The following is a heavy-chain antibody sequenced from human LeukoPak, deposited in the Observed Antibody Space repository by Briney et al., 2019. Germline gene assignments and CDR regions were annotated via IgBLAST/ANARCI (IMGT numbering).Heavy chain of an antibody. J-gene: IGHJ4*02. CDR3: ARGTYYYGSGSYFDY. CDR1: GVSISSYY. D-gene: IGHD3-10*01. CDR2: IYYSGST. V-gene: IGHV4-59*01. Sequence: SETLSLTCTGSGVSISSYYWSWIRQPPGKGLEWIGYIYYSGSTNYNPSLKSRVTISVDTSKNQFSLKLSSVTAADTAVYYCARGTYYYGSGSYFDYWGQGTLVTVSS.